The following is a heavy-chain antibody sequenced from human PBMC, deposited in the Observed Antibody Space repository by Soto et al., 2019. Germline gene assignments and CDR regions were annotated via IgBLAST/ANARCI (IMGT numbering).Heavy chain of an antibody. V-gene: IGHV3-48*01. D-gene: IGHD2-2*01. J-gene: IGHJ6*03. CDR3: ARETSTGNYYMDV. CDR2: ISTSSSNT. Sequence: EVQLVESGGGLVQPGGSLRLSCAASGFSFSYYGMNWVRQAPGKGLEWVSYISTSSSNTYYADSVKGRFTISRDNAKNTLSLQMNSLRAAETAVYYCARETSTGNYYMDVWGPGTTVTVSS. CDR1: GFSFSYYG.